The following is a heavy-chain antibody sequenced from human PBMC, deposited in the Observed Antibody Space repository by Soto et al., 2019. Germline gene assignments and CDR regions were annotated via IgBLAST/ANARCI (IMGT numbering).Heavy chain of an antibody. CDR1: EFSLRRYT. CDR3: AREEVAYGTMFCYTGLDV. J-gene: IGHJ6*02. Sequence: LRPSGPASEFSLRRYTGSSVRQASCNGMEWVSSIDDRGIYMHYADSVKVRFTVSRDNAANLVYLQMVSLRVEDTAVYYCAREEVAYGTMFCYTGLDVWGQATTVT. V-gene: IGHV3-21*01. D-gene: IGHD3-10*02. CDR2: IDDRGIYM.